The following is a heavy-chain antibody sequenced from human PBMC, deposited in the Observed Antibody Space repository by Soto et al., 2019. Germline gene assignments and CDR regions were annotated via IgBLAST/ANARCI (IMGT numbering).Heavy chain of an antibody. CDR3: AKLYDSTDY. V-gene: IGHV3-9*01. CDR1: GFTFDDYA. D-gene: IGHD3-22*01. CDR2: ISWNSGSI. Sequence: EVQLVESGGGLVQPGRSLRLSCAASGFTFDDYAMHWVRQAPGKGLEGVSGISWNSGSIGYADSVKGRFTISRDNAKNSLYLQMNSLRAEDTALYYCAKLYDSTDYWGQGTLVTVSS. J-gene: IGHJ4*02.